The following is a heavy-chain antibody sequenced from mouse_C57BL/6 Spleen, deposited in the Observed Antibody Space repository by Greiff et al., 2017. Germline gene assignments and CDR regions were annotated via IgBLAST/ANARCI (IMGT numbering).Heavy chain of an antibody. J-gene: IGHJ1*03. V-gene: IGHV1-80*01. CDR1: GYAFSSYW. D-gene: IGHD1-1*01. CDR3: ESYYYGSSYRYFDV. CDR2: IYPGDGDT. Sequence: VQGVESGAELVKPGASVKISCKASGYAFSSYWMNWVKQRPGKGLEWIGQIYPGDGDTNYNGKFKGKATLTADKSSSTAYMQLSSLTSEDSAVYFCESYYYGSSYRYFDVWGTGTTVTVSS.